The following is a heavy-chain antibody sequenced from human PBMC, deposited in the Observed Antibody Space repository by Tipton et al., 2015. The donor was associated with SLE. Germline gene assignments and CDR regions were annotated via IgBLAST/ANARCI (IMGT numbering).Heavy chain of an antibody. D-gene: IGHD4-23*01. CDR3: AGSMVTRGVGAFEI. CDR1: GAPISNYSYY. J-gene: IGHJ3*02. V-gene: IGHV4-61*02. CDR2: IYTFGIT. Sequence: TLSLTCTVSGAPISNYSYYWSWIRQPAGKGLEWIGRIYTFGITNYNPSLNSRVTISGDTSKNQISLNLRSVSAADTAVYFCAGSMVTRGVGAFEIWGQGTLVSVSS.